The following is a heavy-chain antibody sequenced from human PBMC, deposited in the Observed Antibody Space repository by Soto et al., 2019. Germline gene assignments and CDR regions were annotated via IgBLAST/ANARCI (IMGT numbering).Heavy chain of an antibody. CDR3: AAGGIVGATSHAFDI. CDR2: IYYSGST. J-gene: IGHJ3*02. D-gene: IGHD1-26*01. Sequence: QLQLQESGPGLVKPSETLSLTCTVSGGSISSSSYYWGWLRQPPGKGLEWIGSIYYSGSTYYNPSLKSRVTISVDTSKNQFSLKLSSVTAADTAVYYCAAGGIVGATSHAFDIWGQGTMVTVSS. CDR1: GGSISSSSYY. V-gene: IGHV4-39*01.